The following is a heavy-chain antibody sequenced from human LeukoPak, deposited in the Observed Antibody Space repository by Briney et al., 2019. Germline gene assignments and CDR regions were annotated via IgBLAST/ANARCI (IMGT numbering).Heavy chain of an antibody. CDR2: IYSGGST. V-gene: IGHV3-53*01. J-gene: IGHJ4*02. CDR1: GFTVSSNY. Sequence: GESLRLSCAASGFTVSSNYMSWVRQTPGKGLEWVSVIYSGGSTYYADSVKGRFTISRDNSKNTLYPQMNSLRAEDTAVYYCARAPSPSYDSSGYYYEAYWGQGTLVTVSS. D-gene: IGHD3-22*01. CDR3: ARAPSPSYDSSGYYYEAY.